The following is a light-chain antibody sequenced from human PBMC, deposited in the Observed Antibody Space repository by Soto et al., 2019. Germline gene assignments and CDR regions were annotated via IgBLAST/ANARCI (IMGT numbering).Light chain of an antibody. CDR3: QQRRNSPGP. J-gene: IGKJ1*01. CDR1: QSVSSH. CDR2: DAS. Sequence: VWPQSPGTLSFYPGERAAFYCRACQSVSSHLAWYQQKPGQAPRLLIYDASNRATGIPARFSGSGSGTDFTLTISCLEPEDLAVYYCQQRRNSPGPFAQGTKV. V-gene: IGKV3-11*01.